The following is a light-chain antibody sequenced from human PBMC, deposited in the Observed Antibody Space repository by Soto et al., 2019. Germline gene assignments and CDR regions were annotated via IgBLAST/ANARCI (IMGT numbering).Light chain of an antibody. CDR3: QQYHKWPKIP. J-gene: IGKJ5*01. V-gene: IGKV3D-15*01. CDR1: QFVSSN. Sequence: EIVMTQSPVTLSVSPGERATLSCRASQFVSSNLAWYQQKPGQAPRLLIYGASTRATGIPARFSGSGSGTEFTLTISNLQSEDFAVYFCQQYHKWPKIPFGQGTRME. CDR2: GAS.